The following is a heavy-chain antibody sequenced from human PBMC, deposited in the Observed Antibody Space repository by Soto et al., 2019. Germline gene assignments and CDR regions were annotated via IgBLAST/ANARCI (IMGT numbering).Heavy chain of an antibody. V-gene: IGHV3-23*01. Sequence: EVQLLESGGGLVQLGGSLRLSCAASGITISNYPMSWVRQAPGKGLDWVSGISGSGDRTYYADSAKVRFTISKDISKNSLSLQLVSLGVEDTAVYFCVKDDGGYPSTAPHWGQGTLVIVSS. J-gene: IGHJ4*02. D-gene: IGHD3-22*01. CDR2: ISGSGDRT. CDR1: GITISNYP. CDR3: VKDDGGYPSTAPH.